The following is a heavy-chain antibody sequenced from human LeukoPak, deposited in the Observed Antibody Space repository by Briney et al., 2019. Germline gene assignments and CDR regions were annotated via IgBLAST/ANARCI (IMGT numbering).Heavy chain of an antibody. CDR3: ARGAPRQDWSSSWYAYYYYMDV. Sequence: GSLRLSCAASGFTFSSYDMHWVRQATGKGLEWVSAIGTAGDTYYPGSVKGRFTISRENAKNSLYLQMNSLRAGDTAVYYCARGAPRQDWSSSWYAYYYYMDVWGKGTTVTVSS. CDR1: GFTFSSYD. J-gene: IGHJ6*03. CDR2: IGTAGDT. D-gene: IGHD6-13*01. V-gene: IGHV3-13*01.